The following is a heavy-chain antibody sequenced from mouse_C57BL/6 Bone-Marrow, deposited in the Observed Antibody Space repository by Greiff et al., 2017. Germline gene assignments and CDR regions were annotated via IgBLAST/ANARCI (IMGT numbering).Heavy chain of an antibody. V-gene: IGHV1-55*01. CDR2: IYPGSGST. CDR3: ARPDCSNYWDVDV. J-gene: IGHJ1*03. CDR1: GFTFTSYS. Sequence: QVQLMQPGAELVKPGASVKMSCKASGFTFTSYSITWVQQRPGQGLEWIGDIYPGSGSTNYNEKFKSKATLTVDTSSSTAYMQLSRLTSEDSAVYYWARPDCSNYWDVDVWGTGTTVTVSS. D-gene: IGHD2-5*01.